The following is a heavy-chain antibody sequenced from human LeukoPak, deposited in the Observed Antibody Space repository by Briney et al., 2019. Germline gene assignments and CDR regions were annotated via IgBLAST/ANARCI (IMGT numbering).Heavy chain of an antibody. Sequence: GESLKISCRASGFSFGDYAMTWVRQAPGKGLEWVGLIRSRTYGRTAEYAASVAGRFTVSRDDSTSIAYLQVNSLRVEDTAMYYCTRARTGNGYKYYFDYWGQGTLVTVSS. CDR1: GFSFGDYA. J-gene: IGHJ4*02. CDR3: TRARTGNGYKYYFDY. V-gene: IGHV3-49*04. CDR2: IRSRTYGRTA. D-gene: IGHD5-24*01.